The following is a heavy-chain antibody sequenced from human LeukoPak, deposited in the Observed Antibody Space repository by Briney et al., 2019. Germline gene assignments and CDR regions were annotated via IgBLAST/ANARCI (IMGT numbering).Heavy chain of an antibody. Sequence: ASVKVSCKASGYTFTSYYMHWVRQAPGQGLEWMGIINPSGGSTSYAQKFQGRVTMTRDMSTSTVYMELSSLRSEDTAVYYCARDRKSGGYFYYMDVWGKGTTVTVSS. CDR3: ARDRKSGGYFYYMDV. J-gene: IGHJ6*03. CDR1: GYTFTSYY. D-gene: IGHD5-12*01. V-gene: IGHV1-46*01. CDR2: INPSGGST.